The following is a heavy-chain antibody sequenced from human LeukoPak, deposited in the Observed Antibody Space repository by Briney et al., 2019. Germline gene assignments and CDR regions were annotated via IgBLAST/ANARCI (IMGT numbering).Heavy chain of an antibody. D-gene: IGHD1-26*01. CDR3: ARGKSGSYYPFDY. J-gene: IGHJ4*02. CDR1: GGSISSGGYY. Sequence: PSETLSLTCTVSGGSISSGGYYWSWIRQPPGKGLEWIGYIYHSGSTYYNPSLKSRVTISVDRSKNQFSLKLSSVTAADTAVYYCARGKSGSYYPFDYWGQGTLVTVSS. CDR2: IYHSGST. V-gene: IGHV4-30-2*01.